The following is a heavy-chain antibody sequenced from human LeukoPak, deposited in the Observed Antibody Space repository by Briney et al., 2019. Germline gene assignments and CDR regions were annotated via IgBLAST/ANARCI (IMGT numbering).Heavy chain of an antibody. D-gene: IGHD1-26*01. Sequence: GGSLRLSCAASGFTFSSYSMNWVRQAPGKGLEWVSSISSSSSYIYYADSVKGRFTISRDNAKNSLYLQMNSLRAEDTAVYYCARVRSGYDYYYGMDVWGQGTTVTVSS. CDR2: ISSSSSYI. CDR1: GFTFSSYS. J-gene: IGHJ6*02. CDR3: ARVRSGYDYYYGMDV. V-gene: IGHV3-21*01.